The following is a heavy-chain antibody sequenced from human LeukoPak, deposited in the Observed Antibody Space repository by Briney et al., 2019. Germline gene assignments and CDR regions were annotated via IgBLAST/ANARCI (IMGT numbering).Heavy chain of an antibody. J-gene: IGHJ6*03. CDR3: ARDSSGLYYCYMDV. CDR1: GFTFSSYE. CDR2: ISSSGSTI. D-gene: IGHD5-12*01. V-gene: IGHV3-48*03. Sequence: GGSLRLSCAASGFTFSSYEMNWVRQAPGKGLEWVSYISSSGSTIYYADSVKGRFTISRDNAKNSLYLQMNSLRAEDTAVYYCARDSSGLYYCYMDVWGKGTTVTISS.